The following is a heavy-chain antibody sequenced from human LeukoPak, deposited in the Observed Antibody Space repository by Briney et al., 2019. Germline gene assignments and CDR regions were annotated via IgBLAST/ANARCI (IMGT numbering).Heavy chain of an antibody. CDR2: ISSSSSYI. D-gene: IGHD3-3*01. J-gene: IGHJ4*02. CDR1: GFTFSSYS. V-gene: IGHV3-21*01. Sequence: GGSLRLCCAASGFTFSSYSMNWVRPAPGKGLEWISSISSSSSYIYYADSVKGRFTISRYNAKNSLYLQMNSLRAEDTAVYYCARDAAETNYDFWSGPQAFDYWGQGTLVTVSS. CDR3: ARDAAETNYDFWSGPQAFDY.